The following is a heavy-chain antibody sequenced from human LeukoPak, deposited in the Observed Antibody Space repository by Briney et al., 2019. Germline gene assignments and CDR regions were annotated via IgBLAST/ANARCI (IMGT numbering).Heavy chain of an antibody. CDR2: ISSSGNTV. CDR1: GFTFSDYH. J-gene: IGHJ6*03. CDR3: ARDLRQLLLVGYYYYFMDV. D-gene: IGHD5-18*01. V-gene: IGHV3-11*04. Sequence: KAGGSLRLSCAASGFTFSDYHMSWIRQAPGKGLEWISYISSSGNTVYYADSVKGRSTISRDNAENSLYLQMNTLRAEDTAVYYCARDLRQLLLVGYYYYFMDVWGKGTTVTVSS.